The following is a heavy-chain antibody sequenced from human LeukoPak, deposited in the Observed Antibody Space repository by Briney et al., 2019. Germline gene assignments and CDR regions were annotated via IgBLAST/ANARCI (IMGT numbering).Heavy chain of an antibody. CDR1: GFTFSSYA. J-gene: IGHJ3*01. V-gene: IGHV3-23*01. CDR2: ISGSGGST. Sequence: GGSLRLSCAASGFTFSSYAMSWVRQAPGKGLEWVSAISGSGGSTYYADSVKGRFTISRDNSKNKLYLQMNSLRAEDTAVYYCAKDGDIVVVPAAINPFWGQGTMVTVSS. D-gene: IGHD2-2*02. CDR3: AKDGDIVVVPAAINPF.